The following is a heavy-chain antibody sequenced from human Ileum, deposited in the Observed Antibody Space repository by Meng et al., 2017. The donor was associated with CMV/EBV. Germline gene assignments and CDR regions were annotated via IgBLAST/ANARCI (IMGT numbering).Heavy chain of an antibody. Sequence: GESLKISCAASGFTFSSYAMSWVRQAPGKGLEWVSAISGSGGSTYYADSVKGRFTISRDNSKNTLYLQMNSLRAEDTAVYYCARTKLGTLFDYWGQGPLVTVSS. CDR2: ISGSGGST. D-gene: IGHD7-27*01. CDR3: ARTKLGTLFDY. J-gene: IGHJ4*02. V-gene: IGHV3-23*01. CDR1: GFTFSSYA.